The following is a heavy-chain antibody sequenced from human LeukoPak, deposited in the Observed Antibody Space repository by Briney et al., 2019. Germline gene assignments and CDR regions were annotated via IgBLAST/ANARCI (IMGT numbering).Heavy chain of an antibody. D-gene: IGHD5-18*01. CDR1: GFTFSSYS. Sequence: GGSLRLSCAASGFTFSSYSMNWVRQAPGKGLEWVSSIGSSSSYIYYADSVKGRFTISRDNAKNSLYLQINSLRAEDTAVYYCARSVSRGYSYGSPDAFDIWGQGTMVTVSS. V-gene: IGHV3-21*01. CDR2: IGSSSSYI. CDR3: ARSVSRGYSYGSPDAFDI. J-gene: IGHJ3*02.